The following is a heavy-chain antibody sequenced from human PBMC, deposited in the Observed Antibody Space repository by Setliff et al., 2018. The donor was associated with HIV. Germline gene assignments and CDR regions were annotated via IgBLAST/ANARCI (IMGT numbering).Heavy chain of an antibody. J-gene: IGHJ3*02. Sequence: SETLSLTCAVSGYSIGSGYYWGWIWQPPGKGLEWIGSIYDSGSTHNNPSLKSRVTISVDTSKNHFSLKLSSVTAADTAVYYCARGMGGSQVGGDAFDIWGQGTTVTVSS. CDR2: IYDSGST. CDR3: ARGMGGSQVGGDAFDI. V-gene: IGHV4-38-2*01. CDR1: GYSIGSGYY. D-gene: IGHD1-26*01.